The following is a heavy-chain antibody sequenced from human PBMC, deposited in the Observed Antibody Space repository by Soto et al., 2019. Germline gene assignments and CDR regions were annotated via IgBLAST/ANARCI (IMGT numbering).Heavy chain of an antibody. V-gene: IGHV3-48*01. Sequence: EVQLVESGGGLVPPGGSLRLSCAASGFTFSTYSMNWVRQAPGKGLEWVSFISSTGETTYYADSVKGRLAISRDNAKNSLFLQLNSLTAEDTAVYDCASDVRLQDYWGQGNLVSVSS. CDR2: ISSTGETT. CDR3: ASDVRLQDY. D-gene: IGHD4-4*01. J-gene: IGHJ4*02. CDR1: GFTFSTYS.